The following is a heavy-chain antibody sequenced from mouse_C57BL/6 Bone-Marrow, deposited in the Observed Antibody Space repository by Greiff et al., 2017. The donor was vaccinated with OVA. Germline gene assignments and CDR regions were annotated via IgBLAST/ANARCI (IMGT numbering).Heavy chain of an antibody. D-gene: IGHD4-1*01. CDR3: ARLGRAY. J-gene: IGHJ3*01. V-gene: IGHV5-4*01. CDR2: ISDGGSYT. CDR1: GFTFSSYA. Sequence: EVQRLESGGGLVKPGGSLKLSCAASGFTFSSYAMSWVRQTPEKRLEWVATISDGGSYTYYPDNVKGRFTISRDNAKNNLYLQMSHLKSEDTAMYYCARLGRAYWGQGTLVTVSA.